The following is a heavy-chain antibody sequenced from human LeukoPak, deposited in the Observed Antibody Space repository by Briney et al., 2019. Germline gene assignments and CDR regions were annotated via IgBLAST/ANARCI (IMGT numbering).Heavy chain of an antibody. CDR2: ISTSGSYI. CDR1: GFTFSSYS. Sequence: PGGSLRLSCAASGFTFSSYSMNWVRQAPGKGLGWVSYISTSGSYIYYADSVKGRFTISRDNAKNPLYLQMSSLRVEDTAVYYCARDRDYAFDYWGQGTLVTVSS. V-gene: IGHV3-21*01. J-gene: IGHJ4*02. D-gene: IGHD3-16*01. CDR3: ARDRDYAFDY.